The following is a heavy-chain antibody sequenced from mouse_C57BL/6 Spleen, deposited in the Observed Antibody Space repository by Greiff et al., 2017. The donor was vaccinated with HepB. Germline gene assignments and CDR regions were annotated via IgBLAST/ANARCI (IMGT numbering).Heavy chain of an antibody. CDR2: IYPGDGDT. J-gene: IGHJ4*01. CDR1: GYAFSSSW. V-gene: IGHV1-82*01. Sequence: QVQLQQSGPELVKPGASVKISCKASGYAFSSSWMNWVKQRPGKGLEWIGRIYPGDGDTNYNGKFNGKATLTADKSSSTAYMQLSSLTSEDSAVYFCATYSNYAMDYWGQGTSVTVSS. D-gene: IGHD2-5*01. CDR3: ATYSNYAMDY.